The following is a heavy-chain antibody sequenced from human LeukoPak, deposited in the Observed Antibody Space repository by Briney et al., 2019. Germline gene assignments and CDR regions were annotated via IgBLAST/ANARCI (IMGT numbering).Heavy chain of an antibody. CDR2: ISVSGGVT. CDR1: GFTFSNYG. Sequence: GGSLRLSCAASGFTFSNYGMSWVRQAPGKGLEWVSGISVSGGVTSYVDSVKGRFTISRDNSKNTLYLQMNSLRAEDTGVYYCAKSGYSDGIGYYAAYYFDYWGQGTLVTVSS. V-gene: IGHV3-23*01. J-gene: IGHJ4*02. D-gene: IGHD3-22*01. CDR3: AKSGYSDGIGYYAAYYFDY.